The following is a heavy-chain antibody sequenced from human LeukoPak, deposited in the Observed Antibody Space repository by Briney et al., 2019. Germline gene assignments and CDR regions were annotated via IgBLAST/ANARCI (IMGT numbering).Heavy chain of an antibody. J-gene: IGHJ6*03. Sequence: GGSLRLSCAASGFTFSSYWMSWVRQAPGKGLEWVANIKQDGSEKYYVDSVKGRFTISRDNAKNSLYLRMNSLRAEDTAVYYCARLLSDQILGCYYYYMDVWGKGTTVTVSS. D-gene: IGHD2-15*01. CDR1: GFTFSSYW. V-gene: IGHV3-7*01. CDR2: IKQDGSEK. CDR3: ARLLSDQILGCYYYYMDV.